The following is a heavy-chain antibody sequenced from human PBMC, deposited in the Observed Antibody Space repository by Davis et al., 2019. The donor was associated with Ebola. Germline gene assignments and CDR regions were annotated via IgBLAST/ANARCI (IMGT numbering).Heavy chain of an antibody. Sequence: GESLKISCKGSGYSFTSYWIGWVRQMPGKGLEWMGIIYPGDSDTRYSPSFQGQVTISADKSISTAYLQWSSLKASDTAMYYCAKNAKGTKQQLGKYNWFDPWGQGTLVTVSS. D-gene: IGHD6-13*01. CDR3: AKNAKGTKQQLGKYNWFDP. CDR2: IYPGDSDT. CDR1: GYSFTSYW. J-gene: IGHJ5*02. V-gene: IGHV5-51*01.